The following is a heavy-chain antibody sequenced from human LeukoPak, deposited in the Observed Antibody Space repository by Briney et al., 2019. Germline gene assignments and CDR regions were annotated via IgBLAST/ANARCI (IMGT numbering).Heavy chain of an antibody. Sequence: GGSLRLSCAASGFTSSSYAMSWVRQAPGKGLEWVSVISSSGSSTYYADSVKGRFTISRDYSKNTLYLQMNSLRAEDTAIYYCAKRYSSTSVALDYWGQGTLVTVSS. CDR1: GFTSSSYA. D-gene: IGHD6-13*01. J-gene: IGHJ4*02. CDR2: ISSSGSST. V-gene: IGHV3-23*01. CDR3: AKRYSSTSVALDY.